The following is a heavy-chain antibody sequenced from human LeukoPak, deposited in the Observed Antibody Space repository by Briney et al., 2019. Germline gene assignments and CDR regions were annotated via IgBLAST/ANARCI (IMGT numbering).Heavy chain of an antibody. Sequence: GGSLRLSCAASGFTFSSYSMTWVRQAPGKGLEWVSSISSSSSYIYYADSVKGRFTISRDNAKNSLYLQMNSLRAEDTAVYYCARDGSGGSCYPDWGQGTLVTVSS. CDR2: ISSSSSYI. CDR1: GFTFSSYS. D-gene: IGHD2-15*01. CDR3: ARDGSGGSCYPD. J-gene: IGHJ4*02. V-gene: IGHV3-21*01.